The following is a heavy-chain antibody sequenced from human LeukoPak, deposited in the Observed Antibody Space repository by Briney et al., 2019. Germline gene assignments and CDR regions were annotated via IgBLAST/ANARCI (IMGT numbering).Heavy chain of an antibody. D-gene: IGHD3-3*01. CDR2: INHSGST. CDR1: GGSFSGYY. CDR3: ARGVTYYDFWSGSNWFDP. Sequence: PSETLSLTCAVYGGSFSGYYWSWIRQPPGKGLEWIGEINHSGSTNYNPSLKSRVPISVDTSKNQFSLKLSSVTAADTAVYHCARGVTYYDFWSGSNWFDPWGQGTLVTVSS. J-gene: IGHJ5*02. V-gene: IGHV4-34*01.